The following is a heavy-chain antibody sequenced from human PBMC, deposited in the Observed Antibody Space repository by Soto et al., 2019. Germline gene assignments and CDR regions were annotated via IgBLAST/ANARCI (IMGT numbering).Heavy chain of an antibody. D-gene: IGHD3-22*01. V-gene: IGHV4-59*01. CDR1: GGSISSYY. CDR2: IYYSGST. J-gene: IGHJ4*02. Sequence: TSATLSLPCTVSGGSISSYYWSWIRQPPGKGLEWIGYIYYSGSTNYNPSLKSRVTISVDTSKSQFSLKLSSVTAADTAVYYCARGLGGYYDSSGYSDYWGQGTLVTVSS. CDR3: ARGLGGYYDSSGYSDY.